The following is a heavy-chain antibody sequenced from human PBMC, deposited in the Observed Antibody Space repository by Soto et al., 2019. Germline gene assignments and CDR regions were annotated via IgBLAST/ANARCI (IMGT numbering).Heavy chain of an antibody. CDR2: IRSTGYGGTT. V-gene: IGHV3-49*04. CDR3: TGYCSGGSCYSAQLYYYYGMDV. CDR1: GFTFGDYA. Sequence: GGSLRLSCTASGFTFGDYAMSWVRQAPGKGLEWVGFIRSTGYGGTTEYAASVKGRFTISRDDSKSIAYLQMNSLKTEDTAVYYCTGYCSGGSCYSAQLYYYYGMDVWGQGTTVTVSS. J-gene: IGHJ6*02. D-gene: IGHD2-15*01.